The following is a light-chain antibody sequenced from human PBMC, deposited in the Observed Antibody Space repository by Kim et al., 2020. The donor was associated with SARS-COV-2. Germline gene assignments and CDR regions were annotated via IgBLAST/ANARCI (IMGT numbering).Light chain of an antibody. CDR2: GAY. CDR3: QQYDKWPVT. V-gene: IGKV3D-15*01. J-gene: IGKJ4*01. Sequence: EIVMTQSPATLSVSPWERATLSCRASQSVSRNYLAWYQQKPGQAPRLLMYGAYSRATGIPDRFSGSGSGTEFTLTISSLQSEDFAVYYCQQYDKWPVTFGGGTKVDIK. CDR1: QSVSRN.